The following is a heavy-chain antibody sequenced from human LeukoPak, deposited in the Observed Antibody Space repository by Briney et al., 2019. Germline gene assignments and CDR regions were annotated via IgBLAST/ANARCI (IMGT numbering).Heavy chain of an antibody. J-gene: IGHJ6*04. V-gene: IGHV3-48*03. CDR2: IISSGSII. D-gene: IGHD3-10*01. CDR1: GFTFSNYE. Sequence: GGSLRLSCAASGFTFSNYEMNWVRRAPGKGLEWVSYIISSGSIIYYADSVKGRFTISRDNAKNSVYLQMNSLRVEDTAFYYCARGRRRGEDYYGMDVWGKGTTVTVSS. CDR3: ARGRRRGEDYYGMDV.